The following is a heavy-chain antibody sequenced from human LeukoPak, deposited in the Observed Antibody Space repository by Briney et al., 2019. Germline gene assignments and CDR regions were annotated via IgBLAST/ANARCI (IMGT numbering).Heavy chain of an antibody. CDR3: ATGGASSKPFDY. D-gene: IGHD6-13*01. Sequence: PSETLSLTCTVSGGSISSYYWSWIRQPPGKGLEWIGFIFYTGTHNYNPSLKSRVTLSVDMSKHQFSLKLSCVTAADTAVYFCATGGASSKPFDYWGQGTVVTVSS. CDR1: GGSISSYY. J-gene: IGHJ4*02. CDR2: IFYTGTH. V-gene: IGHV4-59*01.